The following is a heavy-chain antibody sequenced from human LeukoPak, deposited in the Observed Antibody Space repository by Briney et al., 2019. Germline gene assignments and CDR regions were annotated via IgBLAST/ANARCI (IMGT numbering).Heavy chain of an antibody. CDR1: GGSISSGRYY. CDR2: IYNSGST. J-gene: IGHJ4*02. CDR3: ARNSSTVVVVAATPRKQGFDY. Sequence: PSETLSLTCTVSGGSISSGRYYCGWIRQPPGKGLEWIGSIYNSGSTYYNPSLKSRVTISVDMSKNQFSLRLTSVTAADTAVYYCARNSSTVVVVAATPRKQGFDYWGQGTLVTVSS. D-gene: IGHD2-15*01. V-gene: IGHV4-39*01.